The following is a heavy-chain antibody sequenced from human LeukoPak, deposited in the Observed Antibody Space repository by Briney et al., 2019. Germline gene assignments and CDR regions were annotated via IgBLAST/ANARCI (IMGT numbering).Heavy chain of an antibody. J-gene: IGHJ4*02. CDR2: ISGSGGST. Sequence: GGSLRLSCAASGFTFSSYAMSWVRQAPGKGLEWVSAISGSGGSTYYADSVKGRFTISRDNSKNTLYLQMNSLRAEDTVVYYCAKPKTLDGYNSFDYWGQGTLVTVSS. V-gene: IGHV3-23*01. D-gene: IGHD5-24*01. CDR1: GFTFSSYA. CDR3: AKPKTLDGYNSFDY.